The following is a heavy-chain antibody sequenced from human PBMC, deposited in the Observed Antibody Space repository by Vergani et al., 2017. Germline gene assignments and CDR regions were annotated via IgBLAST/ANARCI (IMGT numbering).Heavy chain of an antibody. CDR3: ARYRTGSSXGFDY. CDR1: GFTFSSYE. D-gene: IGHD1-14*01. J-gene: IGHJ4*02. V-gene: IGHV3-48*03. Sequence: EVQLVESGGGLVQPGGSLRLSCAASGFTFSSYEMNWVRQAPGKGLEWVSYISSSGSTIYYADSVKGRFTISRDNAKNSLYLQMNSLRAEDTAVYYCARYRTGSSXGFDYWGQGTLVTVSS. CDR2: ISSSGSTI.